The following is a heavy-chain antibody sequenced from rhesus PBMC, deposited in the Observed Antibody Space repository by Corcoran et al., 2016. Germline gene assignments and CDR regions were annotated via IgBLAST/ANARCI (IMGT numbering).Heavy chain of an antibody. CDR3: ARGAGIAAAGPQFDL. Sequence: QVQLQESGPGLVKPSETLSLTCVVSGYSISSNYWSWIRQPPGKGLEWIGYIYGSSGGTDDNASLKSRVTISTDTSKNQVSLKLSSVTAADTAVYYCARGAGIAAAGPQFDLWGPGTPITISS. D-gene: IGHD6S26*01. V-gene: IGHV4-160*01. CDR1: GYSISSNY. CDR2: IYGSSGGT. J-gene: IGHJ2*01.